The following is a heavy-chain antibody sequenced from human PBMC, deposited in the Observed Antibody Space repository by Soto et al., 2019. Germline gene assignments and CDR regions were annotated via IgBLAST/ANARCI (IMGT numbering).Heavy chain of an antibody. J-gene: IGHJ5*02. V-gene: IGHV1-69*06. CDR2: IIPIFGTA. CDR3: AASRFGGNWFDP. D-gene: IGHD3-10*01. CDR1: GGTFSSYA. Sequence: SVKVSCKASGGTFSSYAISWVRQAPGQGLEWMGGIIPIFGTANYAQKFQGRVTIIADKSTSTAYMELSSLRSEDTAVYYCAASRFGGNWFDPWGQGTLVTVSS.